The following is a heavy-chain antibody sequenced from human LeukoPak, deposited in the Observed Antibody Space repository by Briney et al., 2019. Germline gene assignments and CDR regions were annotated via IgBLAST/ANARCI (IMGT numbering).Heavy chain of an antibody. CDR2: ISYDGSKK. V-gene: IGHV3-30*03. D-gene: IGHD1-1*01. CDR3: ARYDARYGMDV. CDR1: GFTFRNYG. J-gene: IGHJ6*02. Sequence: PGGSLRLSCAASGFTFRNYGMHWVRQAPGKGLEWVAVISYDGSKKYYADSVKGRFTISRDNSKNTLYLQMNSLRAEDTAVYYCARYDARYGMDVWGQGTTVTVSS.